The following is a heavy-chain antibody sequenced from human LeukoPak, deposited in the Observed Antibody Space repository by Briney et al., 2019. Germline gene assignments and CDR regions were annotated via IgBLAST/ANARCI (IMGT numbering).Heavy chain of an antibody. Sequence: GGSLRLSCAASGFSFSDEYMSWIRQAPGRGLEWISYISASGSYTNYADSVKGRFTISRDNAKNSLYLQMNSLRAEDTAVYYCGRSRGAGPGAHFDVWGQGTLVTVSS. D-gene: IGHD6-19*01. CDR2: ISASGSYT. V-gene: IGHV3-11*03. CDR3: GRSRGAGPGAHFDV. CDR1: GFSFSDEY. J-gene: IGHJ4*02.